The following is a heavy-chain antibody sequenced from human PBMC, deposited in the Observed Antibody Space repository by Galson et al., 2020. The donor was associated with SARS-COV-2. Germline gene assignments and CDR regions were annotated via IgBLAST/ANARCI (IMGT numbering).Heavy chain of an antibody. CDR1: GTSIRSGSYS. J-gene: IGHJ3*02. V-gene: IGHV4-30-2*01. CDR3: ARLHYGEYAPEAFDI. Sequence: SETLSLTCAVYGTSIRSGSYSWNWIRQPPGKGLKWIGYISHRGGTYYNPSLKSRVTISGDRSKNQFSLRLSSVTAADTAVYYCARLHYGEYAPEAFDIWGPGTRVTVAS. CDR2: ISHRGGT. D-gene: IGHD4-17*01.